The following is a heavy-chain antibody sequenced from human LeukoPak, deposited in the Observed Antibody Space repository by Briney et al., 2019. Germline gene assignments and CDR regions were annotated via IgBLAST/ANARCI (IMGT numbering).Heavy chain of an antibody. J-gene: IGHJ6*03. CDR1: GYTFTGYY. CDR2: INPNSGGT. CDR3: ARVCGGSPELHYYYMDV. D-gene: IGHD2-15*01. V-gene: IGHV1-2*02. Sequence: ASVKVSCKASGYTFTGYYMHWVRQAPGQGLEWMGWINPNSGGTNYAQKFQGRVTMTRDTSISTAYMELSRLRSDDTAVYYCARVCGGSPELHYYYMDVWGKGTTVTVSS.